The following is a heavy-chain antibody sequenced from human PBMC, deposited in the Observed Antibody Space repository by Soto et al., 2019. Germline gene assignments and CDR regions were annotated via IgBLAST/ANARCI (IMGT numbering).Heavy chain of an antibody. J-gene: IGHJ4*02. Sequence: EVQLVESGGGLVQPGRSLRLSCAASGFTFDDYAMHWVRQAPGKGPEWVSGISWNSGSIGYADSVKGRFTISRDNAKNSLYLQMNSLRAEDTALYYCAKDEDYDILTGPLDYWGQGTLVTVSS. CDR1: GFTFDDYA. CDR2: ISWNSGSI. CDR3: AKDEDYDILTGPLDY. D-gene: IGHD3-9*01. V-gene: IGHV3-9*01.